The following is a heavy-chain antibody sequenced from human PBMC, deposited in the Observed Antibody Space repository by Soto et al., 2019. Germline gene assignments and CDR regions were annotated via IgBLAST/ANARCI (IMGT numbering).Heavy chain of an antibody. Sequence: GGSMRLCSAASGFTLSSYDMHWVRQATGKGLEWVSAIGTAGDTYYPGSVKGRFTISRENAKNSLYLQMNSLRAGDTAVYYCASSRSGYYVIDYWGQGTLVTVSS. CDR2: IGTAGDT. J-gene: IGHJ4*02. D-gene: IGHD3-22*01. CDR1: GFTLSSYD. V-gene: IGHV3-13*01. CDR3: ASSRSGYYVIDY.